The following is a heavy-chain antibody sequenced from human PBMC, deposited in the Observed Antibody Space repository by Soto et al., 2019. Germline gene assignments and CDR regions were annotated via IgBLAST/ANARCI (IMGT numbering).Heavy chain of an antibody. V-gene: IGHV4-34*01. CDR2: INHSGST. CDR3: ARGGNYYGSGSYLAWYYYYMDV. J-gene: IGHJ6*03. Sequence: PSETLSLTCAVYGGSFSGYYWSWIRQPPGQGLEWIGEINHSGSTNYNPSLKSRVTRSGDTSKNQFSLRLSYVTAADTAVYYCARGGNYYGSGSYLAWYYYYMDVWGKGTTVTVSS. CDR1: GGSFSGYY. D-gene: IGHD3-10*01.